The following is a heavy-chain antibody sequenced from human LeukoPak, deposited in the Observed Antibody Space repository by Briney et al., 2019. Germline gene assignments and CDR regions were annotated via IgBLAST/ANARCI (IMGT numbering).Heavy chain of an antibody. CDR3: ARDRVYSSGWYGGGFDY. CDR1: GYTFTGYY. V-gene: IGHV1-2*02. J-gene: IGHJ4*02. Sequence: ASVKVSCKASGYTFTGYYMHWVRQAPGQGLEWMGWINPNSGGTNYAQKFQGRVTMTRDTSISTAYMELSRLRSDDTAVYYCARDRVYSSGWYGGGFDYWGQGTLVTVSS. CDR2: INPNSGGT. D-gene: IGHD6-19*01.